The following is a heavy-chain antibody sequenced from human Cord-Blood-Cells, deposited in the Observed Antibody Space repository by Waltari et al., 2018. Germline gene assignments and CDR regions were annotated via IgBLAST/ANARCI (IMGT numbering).Heavy chain of an antibody. CDR2: IYPGDSDT. V-gene: IGHV5-51*01. CDR1: GYSITRYW. D-gene: IGHD2-21*01. CDR3: ARSAEGDGSLDY. Sequence: VQLVQSGAEVKKRGEFLQVSCKGSGYSITRYWIAWVRQMPGKGLEWMGIIYPGDSDTRYSPSFQGQVTISADKSISTAYLQWSSLKASDTAMYYCARSAEGDGSLDYWGQGTLVTVSS. J-gene: IGHJ4*02.